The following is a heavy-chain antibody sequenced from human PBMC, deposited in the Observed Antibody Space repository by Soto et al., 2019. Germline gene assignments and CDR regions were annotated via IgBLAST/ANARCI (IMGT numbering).Heavy chain of an antibody. Sequence: PSETLSLTCAVYGGSFSGYYWSWIRQPPGKGLEWIGEINHSGSTNYNPSLKSRVTISVDTSKNQFSLKLSSVTAAATAVYYCARRPYYVILTGYFPNGIVFRGQATTVSVSS. J-gene: IGHJ6*02. CDR1: GGSFSGYY. V-gene: IGHV4-34*01. CDR3: ARRPYYVILTGYFPNGIVF. CDR2: INHSGST. D-gene: IGHD3-9*01.